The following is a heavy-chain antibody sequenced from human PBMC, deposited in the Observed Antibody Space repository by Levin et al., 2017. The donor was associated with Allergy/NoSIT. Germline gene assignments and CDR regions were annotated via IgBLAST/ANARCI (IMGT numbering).Heavy chain of an antibody. CDR2: IRPTSEII. Sequence: GESLKISCAASGFSFSKSGMNWVRQAPGQGLEWVSYIRPTSEIIHYADSVKGRFTISRDNAENSLYLQMNSLKVEDTAVYFCATQFQWWGQGTLVTVSS. V-gene: IGHV3-48*04. CDR3: ATQFQW. D-gene: IGHD6-19*01. CDR1: GFSFSKSG. J-gene: IGHJ4*02.